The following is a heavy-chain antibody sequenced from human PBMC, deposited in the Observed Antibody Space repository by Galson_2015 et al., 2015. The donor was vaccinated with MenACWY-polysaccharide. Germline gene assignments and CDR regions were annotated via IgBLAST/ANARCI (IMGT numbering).Heavy chain of an antibody. Sequence: SLRLSCAASGFTFSSYGMHWVRQAPGKGLEWVTYITYDGRDQNYARSVKGRFTISRDNSKSLLYLQMDSLRAEDTAVYHCAKREARNSGPFDLWGQGALVTVSS. CDR2: ITYDGRDQ. CDR3: AKREARNSGPFDL. V-gene: IGHV3-30*18. CDR1: GFTFSSYG. D-gene: IGHD6-19*01. J-gene: IGHJ4*02.